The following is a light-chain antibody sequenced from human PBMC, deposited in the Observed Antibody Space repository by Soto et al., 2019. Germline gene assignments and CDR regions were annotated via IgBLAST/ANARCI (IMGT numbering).Light chain of an antibody. CDR3: VAWDTSLRAVI. Sequence: QSVLMQPPSVSAAPGQTVTISCSGGSSNIGRNYVSWYQQLPRTAPKLLISDNNRRPSGTPDRFSGSKSGTSATLGITGLQTGDEADYYCVAWDTSLRAVIFGGGTKLTVL. J-gene: IGLJ2*01. V-gene: IGLV1-51*01. CDR1: SSNIGRNY. CDR2: DNN.